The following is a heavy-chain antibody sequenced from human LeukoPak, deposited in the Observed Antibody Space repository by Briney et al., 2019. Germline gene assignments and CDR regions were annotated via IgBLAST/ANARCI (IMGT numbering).Heavy chain of an antibody. CDR2: ISWDSGII. CDR1: GFIFDDYA. Sequence: GRSLRLSCAASGFIFDDYAIHWVRQAPGKGLEWVSGISWDSGIIGYADSVKGRFTIGRDNAKNSLYLQMDSLRPEDTALYYCVKDQTTVSLSGWFDPGGQGTLVTVSS. CDR3: VKDQTTVSLSGWFDP. J-gene: IGHJ5*02. D-gene: IGHD4-17*01. V-gene: IGHV3-9*01.